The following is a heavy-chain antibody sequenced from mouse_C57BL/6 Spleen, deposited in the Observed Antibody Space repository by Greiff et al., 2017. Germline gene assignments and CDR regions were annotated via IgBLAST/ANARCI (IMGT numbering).Heavy chain of an antibody. D-gene: IGHD3-3*01. CDR3: AREEKHPSLGGYYFDY. CDR2: INYDGSST. J-gene: IGHJ2*01. V-gene: IGHV5-16*01. Sequence: EVKVVESEGGLVQPGSSMKLSCTASGFTFSDYYMAWVRQVPEKGLEWVANINYDGSSTYYLDSLKSRFIISRDNAKNILYLQMSSLKSEDTATYYCAREEKHPSLGGYYFDYWGQGTTLTVSS. CDR1: GFTFSDYY.